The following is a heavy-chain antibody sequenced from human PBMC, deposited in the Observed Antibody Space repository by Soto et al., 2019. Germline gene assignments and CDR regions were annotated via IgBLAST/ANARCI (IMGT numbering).Heavy chain of an antibody. V-gene: IGHV4-39*01. CDR1: GGSISSSSCY. J-gene: IGHJ3*02. CDR2: IYYSGST. Sequence: SETLSLTCTVSGGSISSSSCYWGWIRQPPGKGLEWIGSIYYSGSTYYNTSLKSRVTISVDTSKNQFSLKLSSVTAADTAVYYCARVYDYIWGSYPRPHDAFDIWGQGTMVTVSS. CDR3: ARVYDYIWGSYPRPHDAFDI. D-gene: IGHD3-16*01.